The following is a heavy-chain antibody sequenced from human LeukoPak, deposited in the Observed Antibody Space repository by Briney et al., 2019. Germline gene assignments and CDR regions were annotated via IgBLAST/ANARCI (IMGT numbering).Heavy chain of an antibody. D-gene: IGHD3-10*01. CDR3: ARDLWFGELYYFDY. J-gene: IGHJ4*02. V-gene: IGHV1-2*02. CDR2: INPNSGGT. CDR1: GYTFTGYY. Sequence: ASVKVSCKASGYTFTGYYMHWVRQAPGQGLEWMGWINPNSGGTNYAQKLQGRVTMTRDTSISTAYMELSRLRSDDTAVYYCARDLWFGELYYFDYWGQGTLVTVSS.